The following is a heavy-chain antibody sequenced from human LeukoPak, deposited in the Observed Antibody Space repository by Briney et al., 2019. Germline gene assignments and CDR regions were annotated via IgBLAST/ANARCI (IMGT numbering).Heavy chain of an antibody. CDR2: IYYSGST. CDR1: GGSISSGTYY. CDR3: ARNASDSGASYFDY. V-gene: IGHV4-39*01. J-gene: IGHJ4*02. Sequence: TSETLSLTCTVSGGSISSGTYYWGWVRQPPGKGLEWIGSIYYSGSTSYNPSLKSRVTISVDTSKNQFSLKLDSVTAADTAVYYCARNASDSGASYFDYWGQGTLVTVSS. D-gene: IGHD1-26*01.